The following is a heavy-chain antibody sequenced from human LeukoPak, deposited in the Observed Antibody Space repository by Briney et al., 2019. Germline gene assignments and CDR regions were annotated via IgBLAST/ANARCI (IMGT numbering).Heavy chain of an antibody. J-gene: IGHJ4*02. CDR3: TTDPPGPY. CDR2: IKLTSGGGPS. CDR1: GFTFSNEW. Sequence: PGGSLRLSCAASGFTFSNEWMGWVRQAPGKGLEWVGRIKLTSGGGPSDYAAPVKGRFIVSRDDSQNTLYLQMNSLKTEDTGFYYCTTDPPGPYWGQGTLVTVSS. V-gene: IGHV3-15*01.